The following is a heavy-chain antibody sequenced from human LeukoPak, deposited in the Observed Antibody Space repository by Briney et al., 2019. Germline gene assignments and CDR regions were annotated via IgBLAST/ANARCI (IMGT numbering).Heavy chain of an antibody. CDR2: MKHDGNEK. CDR1: GITFSRYW. J-gene: IGHJ4*02. V-gene: IGHV3-7*01. CDR3: ARDLGHSGYDLYDY. D-gene: IGHD5-12*01. Sequence: GGSLRLSCVDSGITFSRYWMNWVRQAPGKGLEWVANMKHDGNEKHYVDSVEGRFTISRDNAKSSLYLQMNNLRAEDTAVYYCARDLGHSGYDLYDYWGQGTLVTVSS.